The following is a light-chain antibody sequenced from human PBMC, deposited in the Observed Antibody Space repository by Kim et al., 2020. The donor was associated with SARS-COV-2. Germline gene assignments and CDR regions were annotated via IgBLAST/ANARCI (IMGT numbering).Light chain of an antibody. V-gene: IGLV2-14*03. CDR3: SSHTSRNTLVV. Sequence: QSITISCTGTSSDVGYYNHVSWYQQHPGKAPKLLLYNASERPSGISNRFSGSKSGNTASLTISGLQAEDEADYYCSSHTSRNTLVVFGGGTKLTVL. CDR2: NAS. CDR1: SSDVGYYNH. J-gene: IGLJ2*01.